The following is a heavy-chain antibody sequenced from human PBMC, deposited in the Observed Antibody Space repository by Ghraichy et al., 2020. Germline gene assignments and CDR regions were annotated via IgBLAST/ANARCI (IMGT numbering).Heavy chain of an antibody. V-gene: IGHV4-61*01. CDR2: IYYSGST. Sequence: SETLYLTCTVSGGSVSSGSYYWSWIRQPPGKGLEWIGYIYYSGSTNYNPSLKSRVTISVDTSKNQFSLKLSSVTAADTAVYYCARDNYGMDVWGQGTTVTVSS. CDR3: ARDNYGMDV. J-gene: IGHJ6*02. CDR1: GGSVSSGSYY.